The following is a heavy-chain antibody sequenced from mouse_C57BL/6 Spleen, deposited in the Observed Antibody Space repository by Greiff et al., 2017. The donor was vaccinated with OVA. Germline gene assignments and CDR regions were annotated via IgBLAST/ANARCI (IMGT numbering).Heavy chain of an antibody. D-gene: IGHD1-1*01. V-gene: IGHV1-63*01. J-gene: IGHJ4*01. CDR3: AREGVVRSPYYDMED. CDR2: IYPEAGYT. Sequence: QVQLQQSGAELVRPGTSVTMSCKASGYTFTNYWIGWAKQTPGHGLEWIGDIYPEAGYTNYNEKFKGKATLTADKSSSTAYMQLSSLTSEDSAIYYGAREGVVRSPYYDMEDWGKGTSVTVSS. CDR1: GYTFTNYW.